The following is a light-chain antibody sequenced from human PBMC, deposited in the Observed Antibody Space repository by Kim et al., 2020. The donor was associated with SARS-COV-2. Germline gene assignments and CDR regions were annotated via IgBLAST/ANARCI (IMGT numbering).Light chain of an antibody. J-gene: IGLJ3*02. CDR2: STN. CDR1: SGSVSTSYY. V-gene: IGLV8-61*01. Sequence: GGTVTLTCGLSSGSVSTSYYPSWYQQTPGQAPRTLISSTNTRSSGVPDRFSGSILGNKAALTITGAQADDESDYYCVLYMGSGISVFGGGTQLTVL. CDR3: VLYMGSGISV.